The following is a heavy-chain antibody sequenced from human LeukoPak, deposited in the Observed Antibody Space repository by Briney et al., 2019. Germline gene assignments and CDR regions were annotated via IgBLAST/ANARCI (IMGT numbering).Heavy chain of an antibody. J-gene: IGHJ3*02. Sequence: GESLQISCQGSGYSFTSYWIGWVRQMPGKGLEWMGIIYPGDSDTRYSPSFQGQVTISADKSISTAYLQWSSLKASDTAVYYCASPSGSYSRDAFDIWGQGTMVTVSS. V-gene: IGHV5-51*01. CDR3: ASPSGSYSRDAFDI. CDR2: IYPGDSDT. D-gene: IGHD1-26*01. CDR1: GYSFTSYW.